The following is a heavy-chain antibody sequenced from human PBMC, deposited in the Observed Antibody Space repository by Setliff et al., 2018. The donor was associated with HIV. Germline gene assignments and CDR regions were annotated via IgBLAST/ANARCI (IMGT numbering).Heavy chain of an antibody. Sequence: PSETLSLTCTVSGYSISSGYYWGWIRQPPGKGLEWIGSIYHSGSTSYNPSLNSRVTMSVDASRDQFSLKLSSMTAADTAVYYCAREGEIRLGELSVDYWGQGTLVTVSS. CDR2: IYHSGST. V-gene: IGHV4-38-2*02. J-gene: IGHJ4*02. CDR3: AREGEIRLGELSVDY. D-gene: IGHD3-16*02. CDR1: GYSISSGYY.